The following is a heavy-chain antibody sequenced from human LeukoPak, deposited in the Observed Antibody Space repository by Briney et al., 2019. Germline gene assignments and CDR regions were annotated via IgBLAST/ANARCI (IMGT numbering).Heavy chain of an antibody. Sequence: GASVKVSCKASGYTFTGYYMHWVRQAPGQGLEWMGWINPNSGGTNYAQKFQGWVTMTRDTSISTAYMELSRLRSDDTAVYYCARCRYSSSSEPWDYYMDVWGKGTTVTVSS. J-gene: IGHJ6*03. CDR1: GYTFTGYY. CDR3: ARCRYSSSSEPWDYYMDV. CDR2: INPNSGGT. D-gene: IGHD6-6*01. V-gene: IGHV1-2*04.